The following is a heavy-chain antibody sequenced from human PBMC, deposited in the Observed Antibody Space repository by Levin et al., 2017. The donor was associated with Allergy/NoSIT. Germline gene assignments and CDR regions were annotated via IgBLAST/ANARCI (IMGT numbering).Heavy chain of an antibody. V-gene: IGHV1-2*02. CDR1: GYTFTGYY. Sequence: ASVKVSCKASGYTFTGYYMHWVRQAPGQGLEWMGWINPNSGGTNYAQKFQGRVTMTRDTSISTAYMELSRLRSDDTAVYYCARGNYYDSSGYPNWFDPWGQGTLVTVSS. J-gene: IGHJ5*02. D-gene: IGHD3-22*01. CDR2: INPNSGGT. CDR3: ARGNYYDSSGYPNWFDP.